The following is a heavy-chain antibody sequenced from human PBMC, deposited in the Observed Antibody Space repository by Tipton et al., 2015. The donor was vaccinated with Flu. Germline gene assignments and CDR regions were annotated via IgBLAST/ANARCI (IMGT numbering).Heavy chain of an antibody. Sequence: LRLSCTVSGGSISSYYWSWIRQPPGKGLEWIGYIDYSGSTNYNPSLKSRVTISVDTSKNQFSLKLSSVTAADTAVYYCARSKWAAGIDYWGQGTLVTVSS. D-gene: IGHD1-26*01. CDR3: ARSKWAAGIDY. J-gene: IGHJ4*02. CDR2: IDYSGST. V-gene: IGHV4-59*08. CDR1: GGSISSYY.